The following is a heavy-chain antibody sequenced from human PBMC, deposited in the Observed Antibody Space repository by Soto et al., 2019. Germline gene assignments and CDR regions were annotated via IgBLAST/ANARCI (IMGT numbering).Heavy chain of an antibody. CDR1: GFTVSTNY. V-gene: IGHV3-66*01. J-gene: IGHJ4*02. Sequence: GGSLRLSCAVSGFTVSTNYMSWVRQAPGKGLEWVSVIYSGGSTYYADSVKGRFTISRDNSKNTLYLQMNSLRAEDTAVYYCAKDSMELVVVIVYYFDSWGQGTLVTVSS. D-gene: IGHD3-22*01. CDR3: AKDSMELVVVIVYYFDS. CDR2: IYSGGST.